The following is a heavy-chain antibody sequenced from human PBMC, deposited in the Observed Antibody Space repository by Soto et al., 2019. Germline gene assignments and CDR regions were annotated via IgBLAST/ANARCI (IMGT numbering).Heavy chain of an antibody. CDR3: AKDWINTWSFDY. V-gene: IGHV3-30*18. CDR2: VSHDGSTK. Sequence: QVQVVESGGGVVQPGRSLRLSCAASGFIFRSSGMHWVRQAPGKGLEWVAAVSHDGSTKSYGDSVKGRLTISRDTSKNTLYLQMDSLSVEDTAGYYCAKDWINTWSFDYWGQGALVAVSS. J-gene: IGHJ4*02. D-gene: IGHD2-15*01. CDR1: GFIFRSSG.